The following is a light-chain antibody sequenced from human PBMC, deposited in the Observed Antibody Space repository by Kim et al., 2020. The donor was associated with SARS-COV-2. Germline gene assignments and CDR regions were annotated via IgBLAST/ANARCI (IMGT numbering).Light chain of an antibody. J-gene: IGLJ2*01. V-gene: IGLV10-54*04. Sequence: RQTATLIYTGNSNEIGLQGTSWRQQHQGHPPKLLSYRNNNRPSGISERFSASRSGDTASLTITGLQPEDEADYYCSAWDRSLNAVVFGGGTQLTVL. CDR1: SNEIGLQG. CDR2: RNN. CDR3: SAWDRSLNAVV.